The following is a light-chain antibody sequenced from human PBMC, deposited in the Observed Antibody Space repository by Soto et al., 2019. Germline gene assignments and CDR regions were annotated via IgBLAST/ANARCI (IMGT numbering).Light chain of an antibody. CDR3: QQYDRYPVT. CDR1: QSFSSW. CDR2: KAS. V-gene: IGKV1-5*03. Sequence: DSQMTQAPSTLAASVGDRVTITCRASQSFSSWLACYQQKPGKPPKLLIHKASLFQSGVPSRFSGSVSGTEFTLTISSLQPEDVATYYCQQYDRYPVTFGGGTKVEVK. J-gene: IGKJ4*01.